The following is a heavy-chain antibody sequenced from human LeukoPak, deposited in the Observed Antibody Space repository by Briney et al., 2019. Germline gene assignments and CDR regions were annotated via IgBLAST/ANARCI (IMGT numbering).Heavy chain of an antibody. Sequence: SETLSLTCTVSGGSISSSSYYWGWIRQPPGKGLEWIGSIYYSGSTYYNPSLKSRVTISVDTSKNQFSLKLRSVTAADTAVYYCARDGGSDQYYFDNWGQGTLVTVSS. CDR1: GGSISSSSYY. CDR2: IYYSGST. V-gene: IGHV4-39*07. CDR3: ARDGGSDQYYFDN. D-gene: IGHD6-19*01. J-gene: IGHJ4*02.